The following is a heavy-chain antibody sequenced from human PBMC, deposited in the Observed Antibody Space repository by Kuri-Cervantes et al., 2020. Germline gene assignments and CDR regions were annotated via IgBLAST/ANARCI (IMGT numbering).Heavy chain of an antibody. CDR2: IKSKTDGGTT. CDR3: TTEGIAAAGAVPTYYYMDV. V-gene: IGHV3-15*01. CDR1: GFTFSNAW. Sequence: GGSLRLSCAASGFTFSNAWMSWVRQAPGKGLEWVGRIKSKTDGGTTDYAAPVKGRFTISRDDSKNTLYLQMNSLKTEDTAVYYCTTEGIAAAGAVPTYYYMDVWGKGTTVTVSS. J-gene: IGHJ6*03. D-gene: IGHD6-13*01.